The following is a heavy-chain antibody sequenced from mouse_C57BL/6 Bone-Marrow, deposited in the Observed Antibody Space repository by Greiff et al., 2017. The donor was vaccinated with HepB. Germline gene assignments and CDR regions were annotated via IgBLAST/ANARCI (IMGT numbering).Heavy chain of an antibody. D-gene: IGHD2-1*01. Sequence: QVQLQQSGAELVRPGTSVKMSCKASGYTFTNYWIGWAKQRPGHGLEWIGDIYPGGGSTNYNEKFKGKATLTADKSSSTAYMQFSSLTSEDSAIYYCARRGVYYGNYFYFDYWGQGTTLTVSS. CDR1: GYTFTNYW. V-gene: IGHV1-63*01. CDR3: ARRGVYYGNYFYFDY. CDR2: IYPGGGST. J-gene: IGHJ2*01.